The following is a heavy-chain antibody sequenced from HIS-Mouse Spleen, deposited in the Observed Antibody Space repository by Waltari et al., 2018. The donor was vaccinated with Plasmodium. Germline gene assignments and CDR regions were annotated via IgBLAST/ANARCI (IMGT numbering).Heavy chain of an antibody. V-gene: IGHV4-59*12. D-gene: IGHD5-12*01. CDR3: ARGPGDIVATTFDY. CDR2: IYYSRST. Sequence: QVQLQESGPGLVKPSETLSLTCTFSGCPISSSFLLCLRMRPGKGLEWIGYIYYSRSTNYNPSLKSRVTISVDTSKNQFSLKLSSVTAADTAVYYCARGPGDIVATTFDYWGQGTLVTVSS. J-gene: IGHJ4*02. CDR1: GCPISSSF.